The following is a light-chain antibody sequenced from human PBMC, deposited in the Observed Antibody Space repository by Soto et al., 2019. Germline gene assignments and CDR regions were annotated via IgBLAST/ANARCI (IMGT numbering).Light chain of an antibody. CDR1: QDISSW. CDR3: QQASSFPPT. CDR2: AAS. J-gene: IGKJ5*01. V-gene: IGKV1-12*01. Sequence: DIQMTQSPSSVSASVGDRVTITCRASQDISSWLAWYQQKPGKAPKIMIYAASSLQGGVPSRFSGSGSGTEFTLTISSLQPEDFATYYCQQASSFPPTFGQGTLLEIK.